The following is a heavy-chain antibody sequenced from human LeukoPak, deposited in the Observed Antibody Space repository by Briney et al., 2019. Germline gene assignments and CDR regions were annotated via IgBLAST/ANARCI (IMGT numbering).Heavy chain of an antibody. J-gene: IGHJ4*02. D-gene: IGHD3-3*01. CDR3: ARGGSSWSGYYRDYYFDY. CDR2: INHSGST. Sequence: SETLSLTCAVYGGSFSGYYWSWIRPPPGKGLEWIGEINHSGSTNYNPSLKSRVTISVDTSKNQFSLKLSSVTAADTAVYYCARGGSSWSGYYRDYYFDYWGQGTLVTVSS. CDR1: GGSFSGYY. V-gene: IGHV4-34*01.